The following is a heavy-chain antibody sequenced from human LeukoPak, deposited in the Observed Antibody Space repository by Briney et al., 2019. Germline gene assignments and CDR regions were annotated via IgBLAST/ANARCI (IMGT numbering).Heavy chain of an antibody. V-gene: IGHV4-31*11. Sequence: SETLSLTYAVYGGSFSGYYWSWIRQHPGKGLEWIGYIYYSGSTYYNPSLKSRVTISVDTSKNQFSLKLSSVTAADTAVYYCARELAAGGGHDWFDPWGQGTLVTVSS. CDR2: IYYSGST. CDR1: GGSFSGYY. J-gene: IGHJ5*02. CDR3: ARELAAGGGHDWFDP. D-gene: IGHD6-25*01.